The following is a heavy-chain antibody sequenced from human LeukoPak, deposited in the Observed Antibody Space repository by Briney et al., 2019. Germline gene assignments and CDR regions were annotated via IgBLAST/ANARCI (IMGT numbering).Heavy chain of an antibody. Sequence: SQTLSLTCTVSGGSISSGSYYWSWIRQPAGKGLEWIGRIYTSGSTNYNPSLKSRVTISVDTSKNQFSLKLSSVTAADTAVYYCARGTIAADDYYYMGVWGKGTTVTISS. CDR2: IYTSGST. CDR1: GGSISSGSYY. CDR3: ARGTIAADDYYYMGV. V-gene: IGHV4-61*02. D-gene: IGHD6-13*01. J-gene: IGHJ6*03.